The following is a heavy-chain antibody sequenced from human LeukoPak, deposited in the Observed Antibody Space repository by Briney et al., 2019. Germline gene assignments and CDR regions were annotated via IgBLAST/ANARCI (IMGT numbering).Heavy chain of an antibody. Sequence: GGSLRLSCAASGFTFSSYAMSWVRQAPGKGLEWVSAISGSGGSTYYADSVKGRFTIYRDNSKNTLYLQMNSLRAEDTAVYYCAKGGGARRYFDYWGQGTLVTVSS. CDR1: GFTFSSYA. D-gene: IGHD1-26*01. CDR3: AKGGGARRYFDY. V-gene: IGHV3-23*01. CDR2: ISGSGGST. J-gene: IGHJ4*02.